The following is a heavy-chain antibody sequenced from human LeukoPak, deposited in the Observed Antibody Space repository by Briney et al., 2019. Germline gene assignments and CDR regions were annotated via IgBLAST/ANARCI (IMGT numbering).Heavy chain of an antibody. J-gene: IGHJ6*03. V-gene: IGHV4-39*07. CDR2: IYYSGST. Sequence: SETLSLTCTVSGDSISSSSYYWGWIRQPPGKGLEWIGSIYYSGSTYYNPSLKSRVTISVDSSKNQFSLKLSSVTAADTAVYYCATVTTSSRGYSYYYMDVWGKGTTVTVSS. CDR1: GDSISSSSYY. D-gene: IGHD6-6*01. CDR3: ATVTTSSRGYSYYYMDV.